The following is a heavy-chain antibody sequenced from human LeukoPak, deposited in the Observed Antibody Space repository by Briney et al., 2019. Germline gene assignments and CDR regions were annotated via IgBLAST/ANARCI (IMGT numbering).Heavy chain of an antibody. D-gene: IGHD6-13*01. Sequence: PGGSLRLSCSASGFTFSSYPMSWVRQAPGKELEWVSTISVGGATYYADSLRGRFTISRDNSNNTLYLQMNSLRADDTAIYYCMRGISSPDYWGQGTLVTVSS. V-gene: IGHV3-23*01. CDR3: MRGISSPDY. J-gene: IGHJ4*02. CDR1: GFTFSSYP. CDR2: ISVGGAT.